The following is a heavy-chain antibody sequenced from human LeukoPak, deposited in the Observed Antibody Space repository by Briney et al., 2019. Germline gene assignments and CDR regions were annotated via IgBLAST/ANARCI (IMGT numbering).Heavy chain of an antibody. CDR3: ARLPLGQLVQFSFAP. J-gene: IGHJ5*02. V-gene: IGHV4-39*01. CDR1: GFSISSSSYY. D-gene: IGHD6-13*01. CDR2: IYYSGST. Sequence: PSETLSLSCTASGFSISSSSYYWGWIRQPPGKGLEWIVSIYYSGSTYYNPSLKSLITISVDTAKNQFSLKLSSVPAADTAVYYCARLPLGQLVQFSFAPWGEGTLVTVSS.